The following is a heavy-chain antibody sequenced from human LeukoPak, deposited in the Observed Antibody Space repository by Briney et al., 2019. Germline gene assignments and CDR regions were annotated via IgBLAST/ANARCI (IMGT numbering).Heavy chain of an antibody. D-gene: IGHD2-21*01. CDR2: ISYDGSNK. CDR1: GFTFSSYA. J-gene: IGHJ4*02. V-gene: IGHV3-30-3*01. CDR3: ARNPILDKVVIAPFYFGY. Sequence: GGSLRLSCAASGFTFSSYAMHWVRQAPGKGLEWVAVISYDGSNKYYADSVKGRSTISRDNSKNTLYLQMNSLRAEDTAVYYCARNPILDKVVIAPFYFGYWGQGTLVTVSS.